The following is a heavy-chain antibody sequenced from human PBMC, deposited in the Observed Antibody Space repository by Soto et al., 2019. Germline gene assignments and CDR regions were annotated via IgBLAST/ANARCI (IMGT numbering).Heavy chain of an antibody. CDR1: GGSFSGYY. CDR3: ARELRFLEWLNPYGMDV. J-gene: IGHJ6*02. D-gene: IGHD3-3*01. Sequence: PSETLSLTCAVYGGSFSGYYWSWIRQPPGKGLEWIGEINHSGSTNYNPSLKSRVTISVDTSKNQFSLKLSSVTAADTAVYYCARELRFLEWLNPYGMDVWGQGTTVIVSS. CDR2: INHSGST. V-gene: IGHV4-34*01.